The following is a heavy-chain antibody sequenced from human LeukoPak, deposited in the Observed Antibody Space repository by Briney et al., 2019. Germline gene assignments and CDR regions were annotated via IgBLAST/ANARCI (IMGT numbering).Heavy chain of an antibody. CDR2: ISYDGSNK. CDR1: GFTFSSYG. J-gene: IGHJ4*02. V-gene: IGHV3-30*18. Sequence: GRSLRLSCAASGFTFSSYGMHCVRQAPGKGLEWVAVISYDGSNKYYADSVKGRFTISRDNSKNTLYLQMNSLRAEDTAVYYCAKVPEGYWGQGTLVTVSS. D-gene: IGHD1-14*01. CDR3: AKVPEGY.